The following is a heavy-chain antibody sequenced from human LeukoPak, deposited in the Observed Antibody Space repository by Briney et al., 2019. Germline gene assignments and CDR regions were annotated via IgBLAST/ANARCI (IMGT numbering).Heavy chain of an antibody. J-gene: IGHJ4*02. CDR1: GFTVSSNY. Sequence: GGSLRLSCAASGFTVSSNYMSWVRQAPGKGLEWVSYISSSSSMIYYADSVKGRFTISRDNAKNSLYLQMKSLRDEDTAIYYCARDYGDLPARVPYFDYWGQGTLVTVSS. D-gene: IGHD4-17*01. CDR3: ARDYGDLPARVPYFDY. V-gene: IGHV3-48*02. CDR2: ISSSSSMI.